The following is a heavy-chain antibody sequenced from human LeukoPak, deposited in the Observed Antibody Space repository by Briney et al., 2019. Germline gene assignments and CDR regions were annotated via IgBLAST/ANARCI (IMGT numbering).Heavy chain of an antibody. CDR3: ARDLYYYDSSGYDAFDI. V-gene: IGHV4-61*02. J-gene: IGHJ3*02. CDR2: IYTSGST. CDR1: GGSISSGSYY. Sequence: SQTLSLTCTVSGGSISSGSYYWSWIRQPAGKGLEWIGRIYTSGSTNYNPSLKSRVTISVDTSKNQFSLKLSSVTAADTAVYYCARDLYYYDSSGYDAFDIWGQGTMVTVSS. D-gene: IGHD3-22*01.